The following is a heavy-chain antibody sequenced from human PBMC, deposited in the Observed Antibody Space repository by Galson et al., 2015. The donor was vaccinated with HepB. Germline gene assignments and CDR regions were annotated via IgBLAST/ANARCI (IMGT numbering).Heavy chain of an antibody. CDR1: GFSFSNYG. J-gene: IGHJ3*02. V-gene: IGHV3-30*02. CDR3: AGRRRDGYKDAGSAFDI. CDR2: IKYDGSDK. Sequence: SLRLSCAASGFSFSNYGIHWVRQAPGKGLEWVAFIKYDGSDKFYVDSVKGRFTISRDNSKNTLSLQMNSLRADDTAVYYCAGRRRDGYKDAGSAFDIWGQGTKVIVS. D-gene: IGHD5-24*01.